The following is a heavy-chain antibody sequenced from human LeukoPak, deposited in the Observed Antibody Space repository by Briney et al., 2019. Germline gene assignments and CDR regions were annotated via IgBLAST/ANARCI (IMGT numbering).Heavy chain of an antibody. CDR1: GYTFTSYD. V-gene: IGHV1-8*01. Sequence: ASVQVSCKASGYTFTSYDINWVRQATGQGLEWMGWMNPNSGNTGYGQKFQGRVTMTRNTSISTAYMELSSLRSEDTAVYYCARGRWAAAVDYWGQGTLVTVSS. D-gene: IGHD6-13*01. J-gene: IGHJ4*02. CDR3: ARGRWAAAVDY. CDR2: MNPNSGNT.